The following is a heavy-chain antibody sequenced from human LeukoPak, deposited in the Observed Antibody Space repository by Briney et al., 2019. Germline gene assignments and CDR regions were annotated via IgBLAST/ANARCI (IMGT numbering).Heavy chain of an antibody. Sequence: GRSLRLSCVVSGFTVITNYMSWVRQPPGKWMEWVSSIYNNGTTHYAASVKGRFTISRENSQNTLYLQMNSLSAEDTAVYYCARDRTGYSGYDSASGFFDYWGQGTLVTVSS. D-gene: IGHD5-12*01. V-gene: IGHV3-53*01. CDR1: GFTVITNY. J-gene: IGHJ4*02. CDR2: IYNNGTT. CDR3: ARDRTGYSGYDSASGFFDY.